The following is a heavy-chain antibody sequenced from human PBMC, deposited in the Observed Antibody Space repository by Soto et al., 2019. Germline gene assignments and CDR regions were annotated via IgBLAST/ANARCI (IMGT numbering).Heavy chain of an antibody. D-gene: IGHD2-2*01. CDR3: ARDPRYCSSTSCYYYYYYGMDV. CDR1: GGSFSGYS. J-gene: IGHJ6*02. CDR2: INHSGST. V-gene: IGHV4-34*01. Sequence: PSETLSLTCAVYGGSFSGYSSSWIRQAPGKRLQCVGEINHSGSTNYNPSLKSRVTISGDMSNNQFSLKLTSVTAADTAVYYCARDPRYCSSTSCYYYYYYGMDVWGQGTTVTVSS.